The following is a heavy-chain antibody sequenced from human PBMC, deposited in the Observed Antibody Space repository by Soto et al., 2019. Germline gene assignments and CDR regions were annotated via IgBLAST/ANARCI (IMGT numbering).Heavy chain of an antibody. CDR2: IYLGGSI. Sequence: SETLSLTCSVSGGSISSGYWTWIRHPPGKGLEWIGYIYLGGSINYNPSLKSRFTISRDNAKNSLYLQMNSLRAEDTAVYYCARVVGTELRYFDWFPPRGNWFDPWGQGTLVTVPQ. V-gene: IGHV4-4*08. J-gene: IGHJ5*02. CDR1: GGSISSGY. D-gene: IGHD3-9*01. CDR3: ARVVGTELRYFDWFPPRGNWFDP.